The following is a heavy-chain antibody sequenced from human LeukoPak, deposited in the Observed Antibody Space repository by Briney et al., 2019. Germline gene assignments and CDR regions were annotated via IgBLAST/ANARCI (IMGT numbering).Heavy chain of an antibody. D-gene: IGHD3-22*01. CDR1: GFTFTSSA. Sequence: SVKVSCKASGFTFTSSAVQWVRRARGQRLEWIGWIVVGSGNTNYAQKFQERVTITRDMSTSLVYMELSSLRSEDTAVYYCAAEAAYYYDSSGYLYWGQGTLVTVSS. V-gene: IGHV1-58*01. CDR3: AAEAAYYYDSSGYLY. J-gene: IGHJ4*02. CDR2: IVVGSGNT.